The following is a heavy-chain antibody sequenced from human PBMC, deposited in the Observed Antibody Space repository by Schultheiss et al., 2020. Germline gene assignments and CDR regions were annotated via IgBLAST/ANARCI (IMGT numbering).Heavy chain of an antibody. D-gene: IGHD4-17*01. CDR3: ARHEFMFATVTKAIFGGYYFDY. V-gene: IGHV4-61*02. J-gene: IGHJ4*02. CDR2: IYTSGST. CDR1: GGSISSGSYY. Sequence: SETLSLTCTVSGGSISSGSYYWSWIRQPAGKGLEWIGRIYTSGSTYYNPSLKSRVTISVDTSKNQFSLKLSSVTAADTAVYYCARHEFMFATVTKAIFGGYYFDYWGQGTLVTVSS.